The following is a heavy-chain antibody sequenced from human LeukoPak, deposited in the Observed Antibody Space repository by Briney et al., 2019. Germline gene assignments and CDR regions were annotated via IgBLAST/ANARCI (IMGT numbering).Heavy chain of an antibody. Sequence: GGSLRLSCVASGFTFSIYTMSWVRQAPGKGLEWVSSITSSSSSIYSADSVKGRLTISRDNAKNSLYLEMNGLRDEDTAVYYCARNLAWGAYWGQGTLVTVSS. CDR2: ITSSSSSI. CDR1: GFTFSIYT. CDR3: ARNLAWGAY. J-gene: IGHJ4*02. D-gene: IGHD4/OR15-4a*01. V-gene: IGHV3-21*01.